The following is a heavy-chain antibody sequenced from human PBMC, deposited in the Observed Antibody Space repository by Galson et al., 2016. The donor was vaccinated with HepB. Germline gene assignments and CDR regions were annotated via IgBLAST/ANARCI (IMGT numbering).Heavy chain of an antibody. CDR2: IRGDGIVS. CDR1: GFTFNAHW. CDR3: SKEMTGSYFD. D-gene: IGHD3-10*01. Sequence: SLRLSCAASGFTFNAHWMNWVRQAPGKGLELVANIRGDGIVSYYAESGRGRFTMSRDNAKSSLYLQINGLRVDETAVYYCSKEMTGSYFDWGQGTLVTVSS. J-gene: IGHJ4*02. V-gene: IGHV3-7*01.